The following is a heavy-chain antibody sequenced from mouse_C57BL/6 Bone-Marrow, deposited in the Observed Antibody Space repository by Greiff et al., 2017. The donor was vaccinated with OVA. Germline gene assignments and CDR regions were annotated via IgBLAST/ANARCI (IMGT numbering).Heavy chain of an antibody. Sequence: VKLVESGAELARPGASVKLSCKASGYTFTSYGISWVKQRTGQGLEWIGGIYPRSGNTYYNEKFKGKATLTADKSSSTAYMELRSLTSEDSAVYFCARGGDYDGYFDVWGTGTTVTVSS. CDR1: GYTFTSYG. CDR2: IYPRSGNT. D-gene: IGHD2-4*01. J-gene: IGHJ1*03. V-gene: IGHV1-81*01. CDR3: ARGGDYDGYFDV.